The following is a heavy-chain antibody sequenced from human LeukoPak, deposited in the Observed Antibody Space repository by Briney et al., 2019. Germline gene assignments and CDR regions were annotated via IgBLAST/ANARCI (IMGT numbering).Heavy chain of an antibody. CDR1: GFTFSDYA. D-gene: IGHD2-21*02. Sequence: GGSLRLSCAASGFTFSDYAMNWVRQAPGKGLEWLSYISTSSTSIYYADSVRGRFTISRDDARNSLYLQMNSLRDGDTAVYYCAEDPTMPRRVTDSWFDPWGQGTLVTVSS. J-gene: IGHJ5*02. CDR3: AEDPTMPRRVTDSWFDP. V-gene: IGHV3-48*02. CDR2: ISTSSTSI.